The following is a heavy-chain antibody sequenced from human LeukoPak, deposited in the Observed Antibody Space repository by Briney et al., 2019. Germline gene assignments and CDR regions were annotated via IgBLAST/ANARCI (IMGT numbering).Heavy chain of an antibody. CDR1: GGSISSSSYY. V-gene: IGHV4-39*07. D-gene: IGHD4-17*01. Sequence: PSETLSLTCTVSGGSISSSSYYWGWIRQPPGKGLEWIGSIYYSGSTNYNPSLKSRVTISVDTSKNQFSLKLSSVTAADTAVYYCARAEDYGDYVGYWGQGTLVTVSS. CDR2: IYYSGST. J-gene: IGHJ4*02. CDR3: ARAEDYGDYVGY.